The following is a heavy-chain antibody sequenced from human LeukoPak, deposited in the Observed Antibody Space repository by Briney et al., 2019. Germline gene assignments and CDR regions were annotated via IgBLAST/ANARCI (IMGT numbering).Heavy chain of an antibody. D-gene: IGHD3-22*01. CDR1: GGTFSSYA. Sequence: SVKVSCKASGGTFSSYAISWVRQAPGQGLEWMGRIIPILGIANYAQKFQGRVTITADKSTSTAYMELSSLRSEDTAVYYCAGGYLGEGYYYDSSGYYFYYWGQGTLGNGSS. J-gene: IGHJ4*02. V-gene: IGHV1-69*04. CDR3: AGGYLGEGYYYDSSGYYFYY. CDR2: IIPILGIA.